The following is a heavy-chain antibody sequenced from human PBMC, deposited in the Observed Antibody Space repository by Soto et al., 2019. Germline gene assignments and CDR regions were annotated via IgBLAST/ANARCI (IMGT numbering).Heavy chain of an antibody. CDR3: VSFEAIGS. V-gene: IGHV3-7*01. J-gene: IGHJ4*02. Sequence: EVQLVESGGGLVQPGGSLRLSCAASGFIFSDYWMAWVRQAPGKGLEWVANIKEDGSRKYYMGSAKGRFTISRDNAKNSLFLQMNSLRVEDTAVYYCVSFEAIGSWGQGTLVTVSS. CDR1: GFIFSDYW. CDR2: IKEDGSRK.